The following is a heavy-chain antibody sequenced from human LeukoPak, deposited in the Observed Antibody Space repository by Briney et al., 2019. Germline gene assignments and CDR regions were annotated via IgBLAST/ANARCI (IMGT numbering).Heavy chain of an antibody. CDR1: GGSISSYY. D-gene: IGHD3-3*01. V-gene: IGHV4-59*01. Sequence: TSETLSLTCTVSGGSISSYYWSWIRQPPGKGLEWIGYIYYSGSTNYNPSLKSRVTISVDTSKNQFSLKLSSVTAADTAVYYYARGRDDLGYWGQGTLVTVSS. CDR3: ARGRDDLGY. J-gene: IGHJ4*02. CDR2: IYYSGST.